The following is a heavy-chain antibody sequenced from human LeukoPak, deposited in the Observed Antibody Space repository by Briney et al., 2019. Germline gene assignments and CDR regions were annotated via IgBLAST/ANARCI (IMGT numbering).Heavy chain of an antibody. CDR3: ARDYCGGDCYSWDDSFDI. V-gene: IGHV1-18*01. D-gene: IGHD2-21*02. CDR1: GYSFTSYG. J-gene: IGHJ3*02. CDR2: ISAYNSNK. Sequence: ASVKVSCKVSGYSFTSYGISWVRQAPGQGLEWMGWISAYNSNKNYAQKLQVRVTMTTDTSTSTAYMELRSLRSDDTAVYYCARDYCGGDCYSWDDSFDIWGQGTMVTVSS.